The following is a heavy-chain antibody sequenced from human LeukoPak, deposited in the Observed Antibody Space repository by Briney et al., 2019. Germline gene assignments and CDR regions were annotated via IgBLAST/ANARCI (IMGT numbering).Heavy chain of an antibody. CDR3: ARDWENYFDY. J-gene: IGHJ4*02. V-gene: IGHV4-39*07. D-gene: IGHD1-26*01. Sequence: SETLSLTCTVSGGSISSSSYYWGWLRQPPGRGLEWIGSIYYSGSTYYNPSLTRRVTISVDTSKTQFSLKLSSVTAADTAVYYCARDWENYFDYWGQGTLVTVSS. CDR1: GGSISSSSYY. CDR2: IYYSGST.